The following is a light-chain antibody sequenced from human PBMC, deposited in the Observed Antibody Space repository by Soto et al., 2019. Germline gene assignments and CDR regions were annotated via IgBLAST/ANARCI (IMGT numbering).Light chain of an antibody. V-gene: IGLV2-23*02. CDR2: EVS. Sequence: QSALTQPASVSGSPGQAITISCTGTSSDVGSYNLVSWYQQHPGKAPKLMIYEVSKRPSGVSNRFSGSKSGNTGSLTISGLQAEDEADYYCCSYAGSSTFYVFGTGTKLTVL. CDR3: CSYAGSSTFYV. CDR1: SSDVGSYNL. J-gene: IGLJ1*01.